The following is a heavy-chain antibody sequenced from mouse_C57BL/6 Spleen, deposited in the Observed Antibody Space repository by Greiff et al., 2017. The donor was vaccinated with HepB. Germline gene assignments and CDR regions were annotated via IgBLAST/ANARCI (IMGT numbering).Heavy chain of an antibody. V-gene: IGHV5-6*01. Sequence: EVMLVESGGDLVKPGGSLKLSCAASGFTFSSYGMSWVRQTPDKRLEWVATISSGGSYTYYPDSVKGRFTISRDNAKNTLYLQMSSLKSEDTAMYYCADYDYAWFAYWGQGTLVTVSA. CDR2: ISSGGSYT. CDR3: ADYDYAWFAY. CDR1: GFTFSSYG. D-gene: IGHD2-4*01. J-gene: IGHJ3*01.